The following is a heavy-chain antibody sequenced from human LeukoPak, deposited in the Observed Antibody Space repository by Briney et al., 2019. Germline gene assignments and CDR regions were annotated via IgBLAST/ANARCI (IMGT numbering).Heavy chain of an antibody. CDR1: GGTFNDCT. CDR3: ARDPFGYCSGGSCFYFDY. D-gene: IGHD2-15*01. V-gene: IGHV1-69*08. CDR2: IRTLLGTA. J-gene: IGHJ4*02. Sequence: SVKVSCKASGGTFNDCTVTWVRQAPGQGLEWMGEIRTLLGTAKYAQKFQGRVTITADKSTSTAYMELSSLRSEDTAVYYCARDPFGYCSGGSCFYFDYWGQGTLVTVSS.